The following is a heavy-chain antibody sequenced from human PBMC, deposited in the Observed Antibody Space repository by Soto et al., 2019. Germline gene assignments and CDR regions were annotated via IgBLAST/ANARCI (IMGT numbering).Heavy chain of an antibody. V-gene: IGHV3-21*01. CDR1: GFTFSSYS. J-gene: IGHJ6*02. CDR2: ISSSSSYI. D-gene: IGHD1-26*01. CDR3: ALSREGSYYYGMDV. Sequence: VGSLRLSCAASGFTFSSYSMNWVRQAPGKGLEWVSSISSSSSYIYYADSVKGRFTISRDNAKNSLYLQMNSLRAEDTAVYYCALSREGSYYYGMDVWGQGTTVTVSS.